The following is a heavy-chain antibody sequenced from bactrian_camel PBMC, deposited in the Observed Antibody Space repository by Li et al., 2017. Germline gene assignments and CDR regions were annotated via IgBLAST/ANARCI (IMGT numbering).Heavy chain of an antibody. CDR1: GRTTNVAC. D-gene: IGHD3*01. CDR2: FESDGST. V-gene: IGHV3S53*01. J-gene: IGHJ6*01. CDR3: AAKLPFECYVDSSGADFDN. Sequence: HVQLVESGGGSVQAGGSLRLSCAVSGRTTNVACLAWFRQAPGRQREGVAAFESDGSTTYADSVKGRFAISKDNANNTLYLQMNNLKPEDTAMYYCAAKLPFECYVDSSGADFDNWGRGTQVTVS.